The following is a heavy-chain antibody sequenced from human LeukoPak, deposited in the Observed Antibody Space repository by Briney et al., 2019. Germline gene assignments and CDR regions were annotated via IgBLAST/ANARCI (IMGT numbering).Heavy chain of an antibody. V-gene: IGHV4-30-4*08. CDR2: IYYSGST. J-gene: IGHJ3*02. CDR1: GGSISSGDYY. CDR3: AGDIVVVPAAPRIPI. D-gene: IGHD2-2*01. Sequence: SETLSLTCTVSGGSISSGDYYWSWIRQPPGKGLEWIGYIYYSGSTYYNPSLKSRDTISVDTSKNQFSLKLSSVTAADTAVYYCAGDIVVVPAAPRIPIWGQGTMVTVSS.